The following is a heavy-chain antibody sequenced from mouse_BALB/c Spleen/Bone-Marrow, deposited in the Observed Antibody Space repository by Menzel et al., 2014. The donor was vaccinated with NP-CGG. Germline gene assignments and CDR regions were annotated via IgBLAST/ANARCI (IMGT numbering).Heavy chain of an antibody. J-gene: IGHJ2*01. V-gene: IGHV1S135*01. CDR1: GYAFTNYN. Sequence: VQLQQSGPELVKPGASVKVSCKASGYAFTNYNMYWVKQSHGKSLEWIGYNDPYSGGTNYNQKFKGKATLTADKSSSTAYMHLNSLTSEDSAVYYCARLGTTAVPDYWGQGTTLTVSS. CDR3: ARLGTTAVPDY. CDR2: NDPYSGGT. D-gene: IGHD1-1*01.